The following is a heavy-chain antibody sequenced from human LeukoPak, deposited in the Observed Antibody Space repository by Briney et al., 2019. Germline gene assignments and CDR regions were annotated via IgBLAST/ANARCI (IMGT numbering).Heavy chain of an antibody. CDR3: ARVYSSSWAYYYYYYMDV. Sequence: ASVKVSCKASGGTFSNYAISWVRQAPGQGLEWMGGIIPIFGTANYAQKFQGRVTITADESTSTAYMELSSLRSDDTAVYYCARVYSSSWAYYYYYYMDVWGKGTTVTISS. CDR1: GGTFSNYA. V-gene: IGHV1-69*01. D-gene: IGHD6-13*01. CDR2: IIPIFGTA. J-gene: IGHJ6*03.